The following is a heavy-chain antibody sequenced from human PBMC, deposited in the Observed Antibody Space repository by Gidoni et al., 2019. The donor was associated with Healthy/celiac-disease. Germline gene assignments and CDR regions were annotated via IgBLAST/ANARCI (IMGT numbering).Heavy chain of an antibody. CDR3: ARGGGTIFGVVIAQVDY. V-gene: IGHV3-21*01. J-gene: IGHJ4*02. CDR2: ISSSSSYI. Sequence: KGLEWVSSISSSSSYIYDADSVKGRFTISRDNAKNSLYLLMNCLRAEDAAVYYCARGGGTIFGVVIAQVDYWGQGTLVTVSS. D-gene: IGHD3-3*01.